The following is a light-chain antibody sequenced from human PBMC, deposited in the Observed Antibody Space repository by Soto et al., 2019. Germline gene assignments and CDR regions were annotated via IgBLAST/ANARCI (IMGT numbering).Light chain of an antibody. CDR3: FLFYTVTRV. CDR1: TGPVTSGHC. Sequence: QAVVTQEPSLTVSPGGTVTLTCGSSTGPVTSGHCPSWCQRNPGQAPRTLIYDTGVKHSWTPALFSGSLLGGKTALALSGAQPYDEAEDYCFLFYTVTRVFGGGTKLTVL. J-gene: IGLJ3*02. CDR2: DTG. V-gene: IGLV7-46*01.